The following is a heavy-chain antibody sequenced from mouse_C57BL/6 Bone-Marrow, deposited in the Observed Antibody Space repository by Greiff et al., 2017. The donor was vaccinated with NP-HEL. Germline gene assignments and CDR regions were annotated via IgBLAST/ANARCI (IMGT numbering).Heavy chain of an antibody. Sequence: EVKLMESGPELVKPGASVKISCKASGYSFTGYFMNWVKQSHGESLEWIGRINPYNGDTFYNQKFKGKATLTVDKSSSTAHMELLSLTSEDFAVYYCARNYYGNYLYFDDWGQGTTLTVSS. CDR3: ARNYYGNYLYFDD. J-gene: IGHJ2*01. D-gene: IGHD2-1*01. CDR1: GYSFTGYF. V-gene: IGHV1-37*01. CDR2: INPYNGDT.